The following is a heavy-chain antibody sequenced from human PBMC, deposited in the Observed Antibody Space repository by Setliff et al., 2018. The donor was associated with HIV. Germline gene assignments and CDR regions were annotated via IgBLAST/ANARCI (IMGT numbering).Heavy chain of an antibody. J-gene: IGHJ4*02. V-gene: IGHV3-33*08. CDR1: GFTFSSYV. CDR2: IWHDGNNK. D-gene: IGHD2-2*01. CDR3: ARWGRGSTSGFDY. Sequence: GGSLRLSCAASGFTFSSYVMHWVRQAPGKGLEWVAVIWHDGNNKNYADSVKGRFTISRDNSKNNLYLQMNSLSPEDTAVYYCARWGRGSTSGFDYWGQGTQVTVSS.